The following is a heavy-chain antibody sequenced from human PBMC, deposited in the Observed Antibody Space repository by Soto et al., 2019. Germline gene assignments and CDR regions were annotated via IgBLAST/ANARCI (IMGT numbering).Heavy chain of an antibody. CDR1: GYTFTTHY. Sequence: QVQLVQSGAEVKKPGASVKVSCKASGYTFTTHYLHWVRQAPGQGLELMGMINPRGGSTTYAQKFQGRVTMTRASSTSTVYMELSSLRSEDTAVYYCARSGIVVSAFDIWGQGTMVTVSS. CDR3: ARSGIVVSAFDI. CDR2: INPRGGST. V-gene: IGHV1-46*01. D-gene: IGHD3-22*01. J-gene: IGHJ3*02.